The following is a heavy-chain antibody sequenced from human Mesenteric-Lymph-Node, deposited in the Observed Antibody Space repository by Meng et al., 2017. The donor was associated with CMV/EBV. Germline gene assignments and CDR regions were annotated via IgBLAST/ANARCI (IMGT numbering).Heavy chain of an antibody. CDR2: IRYDGSNK. D-gene: IGHD3-3*01. J-gene: IGHJ6*02. V-gene: IGHV3-30*02. Sequence: GGSLRLSCAASGFPFSSYGMHWVRQAPGKGLEWVAFIRYDGSNKYYADSVKGRFTISRDNSKTTLYLKMNSLRAEDTAVYYCAKDRTYYDFWSGYSPSYGMDVWGQGTTVTVSS. CDR3: AKDRTYYDFWSGYSPSYGMDV. CDR1: GFPFSSYG.